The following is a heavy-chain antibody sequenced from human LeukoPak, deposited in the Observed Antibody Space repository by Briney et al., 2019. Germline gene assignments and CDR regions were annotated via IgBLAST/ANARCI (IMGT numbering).Heavy chain of an antibody. CDR2: ISGSGGST. J-gene: IGHJ4*02. Sequence: GGSPRLSCAASGFTFSSYAMSWVRQAPGKGLEWVSAISGSGGSTYYADSVKGRFTISRDNSKNTLYLQMNSLRAEDTAVYYCARQGGVTLFDYWGQGTMVTVSS. CDR1: GFTFSSYA. CDR3: ARQGGVTLFDY. V-gene: IGHV3-23*01. D-gene: IGHD3-16*01.